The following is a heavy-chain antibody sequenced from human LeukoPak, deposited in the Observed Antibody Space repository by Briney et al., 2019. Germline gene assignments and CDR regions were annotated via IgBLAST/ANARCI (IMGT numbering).Heavy chain of an antibody. D-gene: IGHD5-24*01. CDR3: AKEYVEMATILFSDDCAFDI. Sequence: STSYAFSVKVWFTISRENSKKTMYLKMNSLRAEDRAVYYCAKEYVEMATILFSDDCAFDIWGQGTMVTVSS. CDR2: ST. V-gene: IGHV3-23*01. J-gene: IGHJ3*02.